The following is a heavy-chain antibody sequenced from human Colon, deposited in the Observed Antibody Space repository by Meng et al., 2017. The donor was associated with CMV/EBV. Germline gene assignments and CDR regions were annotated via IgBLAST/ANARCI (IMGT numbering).Heavy chain of an antibody. D-gene: IGHD4-23*01. V-gene: IGHV1-18*04. CDR2: ISAYNGNT. CDR1: GFPFTSYS. CDR3: ARLNGGNSGDWFDP. J-gene: IGHJ5*02. Sequence: SGFPFTSYSFAWVRQAPGQGLEWLGWISAYNGNTNYAQIVQGRVTMTTDPSTTTAYMELRNLRSDDTAVYYCARLNGGNSGDWFDPWGQGTLVTVSS.